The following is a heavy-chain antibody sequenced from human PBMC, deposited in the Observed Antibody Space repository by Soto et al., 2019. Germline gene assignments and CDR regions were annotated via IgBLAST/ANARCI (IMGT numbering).Heavy chain of an antibody. CDR1: GFPFAPST. V-gene: IGHV3-23*01. CDR3: AKRDVPHSTSNAYFYDH. CDR2: ISVSVGST. D-gene: IGHD2-21*02. J-gene: IGHJ4*02. Sequence: EVQLLQSGGGLVQPGGSLTLSCGVSGFPFAPSTMCWVRQAPGKGLEWVSTISVSVGSTYSADSVQGRFTVSSDISDNTLFLRMTSLTADDTAVYFCAKRDVPHSTSNAYFYDHWGRGVLVTVSS.